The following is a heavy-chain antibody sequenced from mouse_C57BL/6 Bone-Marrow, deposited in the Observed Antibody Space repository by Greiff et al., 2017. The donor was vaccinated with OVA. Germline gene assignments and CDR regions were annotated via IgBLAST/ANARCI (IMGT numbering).Heavy chain of an antibody. D-gene: IGHD1-1*01. CDR1: GFTFSDYY. CDR3: ARVFSPYYYGSYWYFDV. CDR2: ISNGGGST. V-gene: IGHV5-12*01. Sequence: EVKLLESGGGLVQPGGSLKLSCAASGFTFSDYYMYWVRQTPEKRLEWVAYISNGGGSTYYPDTVKGRFTISRDNAKNTLYLQMSRLKSEDTAMYYCARVFSPYYYGSYWYFDVWGTGTTVTVSS. J-gene: IGHJ1*03.